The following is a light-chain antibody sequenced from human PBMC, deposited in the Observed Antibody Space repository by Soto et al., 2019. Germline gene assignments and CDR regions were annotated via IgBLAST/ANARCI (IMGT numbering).Light chain of an antibody. V-gene: IGKV3-15*01. CDR3: QHYNNWPART. CDR2: GAS. Sequence: EIVMTQSPATLSVSPGERATLSCRASQSVSSNLAWYQQKPGQAPRLLIYGASTRATGIPARFSGSGSGTEFTLTISSLQSEDLAVYYCQHYNNWPARTFGQGTKVEIK. CDR1: QSVSSN. J-gene: IGKJ1*01.